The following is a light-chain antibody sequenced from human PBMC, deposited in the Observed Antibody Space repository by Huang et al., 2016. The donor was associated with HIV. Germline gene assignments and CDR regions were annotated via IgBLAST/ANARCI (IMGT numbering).Light chain of an antibody. CDR2: GAS. J-gene: IGKJ4*01. Sequence: EIVMTQSPATLSVSPGERVTLSCRASQSVNSNLAWYQQNFGQAPRLLIYGASTRATGIPARFSGSGSGTEFTLTISSLQSEDFAVYYCQHYNNWPPLTFGGGTKVEIK. V-gene: IGKV3-15*01. CDR3: QHYNNWPPLT. CDR1: QSVNSN.